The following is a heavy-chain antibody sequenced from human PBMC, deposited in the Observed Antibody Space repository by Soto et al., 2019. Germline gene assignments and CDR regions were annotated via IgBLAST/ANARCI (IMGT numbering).Heavy chain of an antibody. CDR2: IYYSGRT. J-gene: IGHJ5*02. D-gene: IGHD6-13*01. CDR1: GGSISSGGYY. CDR3: ARVFSDSSSFFDP. V-gene: IGHV4-31*03. Sequence: QVQLQESGPGLVKPSQTLSLTCTVSGGSISSGGYYWSWIRHHPGKGLEWIGYIYYSGRTYYNPSLKSRVTISVDTSKNQFSRKLCSVTAADTAVYYCARVFSDSSSFFDPWGQGTLVTVSS.